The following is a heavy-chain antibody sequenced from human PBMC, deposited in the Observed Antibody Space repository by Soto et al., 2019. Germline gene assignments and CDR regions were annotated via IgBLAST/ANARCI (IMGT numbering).Heavy chain of an antibody. Sequence: ASVKVSCKASGYTFTSYYMHWVRQAPGQGLEWMGIINPSGGSTSYAQKFQGRVTMTRDTSTSTVYMELSSLRSEDTAVYYCARPPHRAAAGNYYYYGMDVWGQGTTVTVSS. D-gene: IGHD6-13*01. V-gene: IGHV1-46*01. CDR1: GYTFTSYY. CDR3: ARPPHRAAAGNYYYYGMDV. CDR2: INPSGGST. J-gene: IGHJ6*02.